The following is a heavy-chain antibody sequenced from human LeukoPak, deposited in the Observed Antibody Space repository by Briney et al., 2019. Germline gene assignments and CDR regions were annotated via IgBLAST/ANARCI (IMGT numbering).Heavy chain of an antibody. CDR3: ARGIAVAGINYYYMDV. CDR2: ISAYNGNT. D-gene: IGHD6-19*01. CDR1: GYTFTSYG. Sequence: ASVKVSCKASGYTFTSYGISWVRQAPGQGLEWMGWISAYNGNTNYAQKLQGRVTMTTDTSTSTAYMELRSLRSDDTAVYYCARGIAVAGINYYYMDVWGQGTMVTVSS. J-gene: IGHJ6*03. V-gene: IGHV1-18*01.